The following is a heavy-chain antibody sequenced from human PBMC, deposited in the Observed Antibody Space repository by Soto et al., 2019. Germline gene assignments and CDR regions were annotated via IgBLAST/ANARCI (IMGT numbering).Heavy chain of an antibody. CDR2: ISAYNYNT. Sequence: QVQLVQSGAEVKKPGASVKVSCKASGYSFSSYGVSWVRQAPGQGLEWMGWISAYNYNTNYAQKLQGRVTMTTDTSTSTDYMELRSLRSDDTAVYYCARAGGRNYYYGMGVWGQGTTVTVSS. D-gene: IGHD2-8*02. J-gene: IGHJ6*02. CDR1: GYSFSSYG. CDR3: ARAGGRNYYYGMGV. V-gene: IGHV1-18*01.